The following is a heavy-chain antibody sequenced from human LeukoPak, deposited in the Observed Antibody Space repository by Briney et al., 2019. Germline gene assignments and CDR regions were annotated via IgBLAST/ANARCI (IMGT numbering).Heavy chain of an antibody. J-gene: IGHJ5*02. D-gene: IGHD3-9*01. CDR1: GYTFTSYG. Sequence: ASVKVSCKASGYTFTSYGISWVRQAPGQGLEWMGWISAYNGNTDYAQKLQGRVTMTTDTSTSTAYMELRSLTSDDTAVYYCARGYDILTGYYTPYWFDPWGQGTLVTVSS. CDR3: ARGYDILTGYYTPYWFDP. CDR2: ISAYNGNT. V-gene: IGHV1-18*01.